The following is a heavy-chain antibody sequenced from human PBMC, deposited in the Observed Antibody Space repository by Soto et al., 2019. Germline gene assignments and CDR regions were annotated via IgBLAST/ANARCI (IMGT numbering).Heavy chain of an antibody. D-gene: IGHD3-10*01. CDR1: GYTLTELS. Sequence: GASVKVSCKVSGYTLTELSMHWVRQAPGKGLEWMGGFDPEDGETIYAQKFQGRVTMTEDTSTDTAYMELSSLRSEDTAVYYCAIYRQYYYGSGSYYKGGWFDPWGQGTLVTAPQ. V-gene: IGHV1-24*01. CDR2: FDPEDGET. J-gene: IGHJ5*02. CDR3: AIYRQYYYGSGSYYKGGWFDP.